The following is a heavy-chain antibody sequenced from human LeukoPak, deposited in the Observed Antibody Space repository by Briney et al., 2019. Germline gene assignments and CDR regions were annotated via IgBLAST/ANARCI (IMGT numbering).Heavy chain of an antibody. CDR1: GFIFTDYG. D-gene: IGHD3-9*01. V-gene: IGHV3-30*02. J-gene: IGHJ4*02. Sequence: PGGSLRLSCAASGFIFTDYGMHWVRQAPGKGLEWLTFIRFDGSDKCYADSVKGGFTISRDNSKNTLYLQMNSLRAEDTAVYYCAKGKYYDILTGYKYYFDYWGQGTLVTVSS. CDR2: IRFDGSDK. CDR3: AKGKYYDILTGYKYYFDY.